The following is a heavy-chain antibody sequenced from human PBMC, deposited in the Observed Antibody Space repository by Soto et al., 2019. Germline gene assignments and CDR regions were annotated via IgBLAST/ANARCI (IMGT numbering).Heavy chain of an antibody. D-gene: IGHD5-12*01. CDR1: GDSVSSGGYH. V-gene: IGHV4-31*11. Sequence: QVQLQESGPGLLKPSQTLSLTCAVSGDSVSSGGYHWSWTRQRPGKGLECIGHSYYRGRTSYNPSLKSRVTISVDTSKNQFSLSLRSVTAADTAVYYCARRSGYPYYFDYWGQGILVTVSS. CDR3: ARRSGYPYYFDY. CDR2: SYYRGRT. J-gene: IGHJ4*02.